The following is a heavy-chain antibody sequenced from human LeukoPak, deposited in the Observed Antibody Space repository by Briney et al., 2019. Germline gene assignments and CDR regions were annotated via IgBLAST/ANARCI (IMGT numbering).Heavy chain of an antibody. J-gene: IGHJ4*02. D-gene: IGHD3-22*01. CDR3: AREEYYYDSRSLDY. CDR2: VSSSGTTT. V-gene: IGHV3-48*01. CDR1: GFTFSSYS. Sequence: PGGSLRLSCATSGFTFSSYSVIWARQAPGKGLEWVSYVSSSGTTTYYADSVKGRFTISRDNGKNLVSLQMNSLRAEDTAVYYCAREEYYYDSRSLDYWGQGTLVTVSS.